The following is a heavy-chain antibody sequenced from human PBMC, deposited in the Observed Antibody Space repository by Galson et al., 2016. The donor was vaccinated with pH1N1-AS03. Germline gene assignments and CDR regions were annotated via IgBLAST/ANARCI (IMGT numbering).Heavy chain of an antibody. CDR1: GGSISSHY. Sequence: ETLSLTCTVSGGSISSHYWSWIRQSPGKGLEWIGYVYDRVNTNYNPSLKSRVTISVDTSKNQFSLNLSSVTAADTAVYYCSRLVGQAFAYWGQGMLVTVAS. CDR3: SRLVGQAFAY. V-gene: IGHV4-59*11. J-gene: IGHJ4*02. CDR2: VYDRVNT.